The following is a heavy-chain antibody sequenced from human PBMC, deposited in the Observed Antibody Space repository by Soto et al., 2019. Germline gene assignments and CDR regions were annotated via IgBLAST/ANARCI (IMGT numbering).Heavy chain of an antibody. Sequence: SVKVSLQVTGSRFINYVIPWVRPAPGHGLEWLGRIIPVSNSTKYVQNFQGRVTITPHKSTNTPALELNNLRSGETAGYFCSIEGRGKKAGYNGLVSLGYWGQGTLVTVSS. J-gene: IGHJ4*02. CDR3: SIEGRGKKAGYNGLVSLGY. CDR2: IIPVSNST. CDR1: GSRFINYV. V-gene: IGHV1-69*06. D-gene: IGHD2-2*02.